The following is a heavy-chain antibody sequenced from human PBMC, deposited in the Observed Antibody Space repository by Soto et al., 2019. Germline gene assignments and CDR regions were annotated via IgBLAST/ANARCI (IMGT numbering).Heavy chain of an antibody. Sequence: QVQLVQSGAEVKKPGASVKVSCRASGYTFTNYAVNWVRQAPGQGLEWMGWISAYNGNRDYAQKFQGRVSMTTDTSTSTAYMELRSLRSDDSAVYYCARAGHYGDDDAFDMWGLGTMVIVYS. CDR2: ISAYNGNR. V-gene: IGHV1-18*04. CDR1: GYTFTNYA. CDR3: ARAGHYGDDDAFDM. J-gene: IGHJ3*02. D-gene: IGHD2-21*02.